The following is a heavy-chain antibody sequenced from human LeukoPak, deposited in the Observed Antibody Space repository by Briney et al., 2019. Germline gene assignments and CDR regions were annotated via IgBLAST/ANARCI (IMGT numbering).Heavy chain of an antibody. J-gene: IGHJ4*02. CDR1: GFNFSDYY. Sequence: GGSLRLSCAASGFNFSDYYMSWIRQAPGKGLEWVSYISSSGSTIYYADSVKGRFTISRDNAKNSLYLQMNSLRAEDTAVYYCASLPITMIVGYWGQGTLVTVST. V-gene: IGHV3-11*04. CDR3: ASLPITMIVGY. D-gene: IGHD3-22*01. CDR2: ISSSGSTI.